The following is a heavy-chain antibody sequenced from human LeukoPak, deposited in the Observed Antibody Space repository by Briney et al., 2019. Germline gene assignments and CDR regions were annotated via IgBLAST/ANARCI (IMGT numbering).Heavy chain of an antibody. D-gene: IGHD3-22*01. CDR2: ISWNSGSI. J-gene: IGHJ4*02. Sequence: PGRSLRLSCAASGFTFDDYAMHWVRQAPGKGLEWVSGISWNSGSIGYADSVKGRFTISRDNSKNTLYLQMNSLRAEGTAVYYCARDPHYTMIVGEPKSKFDYWGQGTLVTVSS. CDR1: GFTFDDYA. CDR3: ARDPHYTMIVGEPKSKFDY. V-gene: IGHV3-9*01.